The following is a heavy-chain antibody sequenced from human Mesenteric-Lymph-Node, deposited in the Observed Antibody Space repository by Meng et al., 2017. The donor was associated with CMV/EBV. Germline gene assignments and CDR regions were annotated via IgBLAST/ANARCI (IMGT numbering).Heavy chain of an antibody. D-gene: IGHD5-12*01. Sequence: SLKISCAASGFTFDDYAMHWVRQGPGKGLEWVSGISWNSGSVAYADSVKGRFTISRDNAKNSVYLQMNSLRAEDTALYYCAKDVSGYDFSYFDYWGQGALVTVSS. CDR2: ISWNSGSV. V-gene: IGHV3-9*01. CDR3: AKDVSGYDFSYFDY. CDR1: GFTFDDYA. J-gene: IGHJ4*02.